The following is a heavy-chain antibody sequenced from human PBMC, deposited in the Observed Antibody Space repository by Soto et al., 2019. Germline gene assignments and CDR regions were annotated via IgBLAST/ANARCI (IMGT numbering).Heavy chain of an antibody. V-gene: IGHV1-24*01. Sequence: ASVKVSCKVSGYTLTELSMHWVRQAPGKGLEWMGGFDPEDGETIYAQKFQGRVTMTEDTSTDTAYMELSSLRSEDTAVYYCATVTIFGVVIMDAFDIWGQGTMVTVSS. CDR2: FDPEDGET. D-gene: IGHD3-3*01. CDR1: GYTLTELS. CDR3: ATVTIFGVVIMDAFDI. J-gene: IGHJ3*02.